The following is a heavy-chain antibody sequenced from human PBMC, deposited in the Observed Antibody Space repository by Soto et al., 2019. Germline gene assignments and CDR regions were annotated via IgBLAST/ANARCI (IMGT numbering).Heavy chain of an antibody. J-gene: IGHJ5*02. CDR2: IYYSGST. V-gene: IGHV4-39*01. CDR1: GGSISSSSYY. Sequence: QLQLQESGPGLVKPSETLSLTCTVSGGSISSSSYYWGWIRQPPGKGLEWIGSIYYSGSTYYNPSLKSLVTISVDTSKNQFSLKLSSVTAADTAVYYCATQRYSSDGWFDPWGQGTLVTVSS. D-gene: IGHD6-25*01. CDR3: ATQRYSSDGWFDP.